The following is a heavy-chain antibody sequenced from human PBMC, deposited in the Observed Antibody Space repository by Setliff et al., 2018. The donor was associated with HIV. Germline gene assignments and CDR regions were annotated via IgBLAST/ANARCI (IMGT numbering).Heavy chain of an antibody. Sequence: SETLSLTCAVYGGSFSGYYWSWIRQPPGKGLEWIGEINHSGSTNYNPSLKSRVTISVDTSKNQFSLKLSSVTAADTAVYYCARKVTIFGVVIIYYYMDVWGKGTTVTVSS. V-gene: IGHV4-34*01. CDR3: ARKVTIFGVVIIYYYMDV. D-gene: IGHD3-3*01. CDR1: GGSFSGYY. CDR2: INHSGST. J-gene: IGHJ6*03.